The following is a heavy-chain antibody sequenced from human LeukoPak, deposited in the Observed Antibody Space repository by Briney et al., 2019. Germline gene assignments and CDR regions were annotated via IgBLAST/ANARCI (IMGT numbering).Heavy chain of an antibody. D-gene: IGHD3-3*01. V-gene: IGHV3-48*04. J-gene: IGHJ4*02. CDR3: ARDTGLRNTVFGHRGAYFDY. Sequence: PGGSLRLSCAASGFTFSYYGMNWVRQAPGKGLEWLSYISSSGGTMYYADSVKGRFTISRDNAKKSLYLQMNSLRAEDTAVYYCARDTGLRNTVFGHRGAYFDYWGQGTLVTVSS. CDR1: GFTFSYYG. CDR2: ISSSGGTM.